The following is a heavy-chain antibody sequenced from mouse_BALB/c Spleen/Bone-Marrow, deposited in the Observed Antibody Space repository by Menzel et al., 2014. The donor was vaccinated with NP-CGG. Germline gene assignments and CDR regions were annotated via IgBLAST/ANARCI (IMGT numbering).Heavy chain of an antibody. CDR3: TVHGVFAY. CDR2: IKTKADNHAT. CDR1: GSTFNDAW. J-gene: IGHJ3*01. Sequence: EVKLMESGGGLVQPGGSMKLSCAASGSTFNDAWMDWVRQSPEKGLEWAAEIKTKADNHATYYAESVKGRITISRDDSKSRVYLQMNSLRAEDTGIYYCTVHGVFAYSGQGTLVTVSA. V-gene: IGHV6-6*01.